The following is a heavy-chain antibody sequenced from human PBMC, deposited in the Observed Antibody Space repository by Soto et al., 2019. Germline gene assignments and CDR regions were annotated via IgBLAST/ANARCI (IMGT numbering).Heavy chain of an antibody. V-gene: IGHV3-48*03. D-gene: IGHD6-25*01. CDR3: ARVGAAGMDV. CDR2: TSSSGSTI. CDR1: GFTFSSYE. Sequence: GGSLRLSCAASGFTFSSYEMNWVRQAPGKGLEWVSYTSSSGSTIYYADSVKGRFTISRDNAKNSLYLQMNSLRAEDTAVYYCARVGAAGMDVWGQGTTVTVSS. J-gene: IGHJ6*02.